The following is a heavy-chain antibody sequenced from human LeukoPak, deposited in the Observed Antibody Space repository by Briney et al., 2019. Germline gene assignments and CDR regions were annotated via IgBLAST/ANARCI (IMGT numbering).Heavy chain of an antibody. CDR2: IYYSGST. CDR3: ARSAFVGATVYFDY. CDR1: GGSISSYY. D-gene: IGHD1-26*01. Sequence: SETLSPTCTVSGGSISSYYWSWIRQPPGKGLEWIGYIYYSGSTNYNPSLKSRVTISVDTSKNQFSLKLSSVTAADTAVYYCARSAFVGATVYFDYWGQGTLVTVSS. J-gene: IGHJ4*02. V-gene: IGHV4-59*01.